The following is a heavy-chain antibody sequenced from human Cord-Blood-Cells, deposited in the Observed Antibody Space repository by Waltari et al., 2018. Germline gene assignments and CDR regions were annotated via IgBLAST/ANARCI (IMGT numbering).Heavy chain of an antibody. Sequence: QVQLVQSGAEVKKPGASVKVSCKASGYTFTGYHMHWVRQAPGQGLEWMGWINPNSGGTNYAQKVQGRVTMTRDTSISTAYMELSRLRSDDTAVYYCASALKRYYFDYWGQGTLVTVSS. CDR3: ASALKRYYFDY. CDR2: INPNSGGT. V-gene: IGHV1-2*02. J-gene: IGHJ4*02. CDR1: GYTFTGYH.